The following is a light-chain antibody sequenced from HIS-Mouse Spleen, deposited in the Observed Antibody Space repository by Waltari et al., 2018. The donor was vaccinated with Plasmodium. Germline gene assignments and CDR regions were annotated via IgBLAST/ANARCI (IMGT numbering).Light chain of an antibody. J-gene: IGLJ3*02. V-gene: IGLV3-10*01. CDR1: GLLKKY. CDR3: YSTDSSGNHRV. CDR2: EDS. Sequence: SYELTLLHSVLVTSRPPARITCPGHGLLKKYAYWYQQKSGQATVLVIYEDSKRPSGIPGRFSGASSGTMATLTISGAQVEDEADYYCYSTDSSGNHRVFGGGTKLTVL.